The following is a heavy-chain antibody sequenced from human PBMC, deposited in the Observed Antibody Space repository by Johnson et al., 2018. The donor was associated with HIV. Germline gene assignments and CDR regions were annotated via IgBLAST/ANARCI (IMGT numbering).Heavy chain of an antibody. CDR3: ARDQITFGGVIVSSAGLMD. CDR2: ISYDGSNK. J-gene: IGHJ3*01. Sequence: QVQLVESGGGLVQPGRSLRLSCAASGFTFSSYAMHWVRQAPGKGLEWVAVISYDGSNKYYADSVKGRFTISRDNAKNSLYLQMNSLRAEDTAVYYCARDQITFGGVIVSSAGLMDWGQGTMVTVSS. V-gene: IGHV3-30*04. D-gene: IGHD3-16*02. CDR1: GFTFSSYA.